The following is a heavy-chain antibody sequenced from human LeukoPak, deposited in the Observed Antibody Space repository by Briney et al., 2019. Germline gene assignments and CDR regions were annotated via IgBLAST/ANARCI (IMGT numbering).Heavy chain of an antibody. D-gene: IGHD2-8*01. V-gene: IGHV1-46*01. Sequence: ASVKVSCKASGYTFTNYYIHWVRQTPGQGLEWMGIINPSGSSTSYAQKFQGRVTMTRDTSTSTVYMELSSLRSEDTAVYYCAGGTTNTKGAFDMWGQGTVVTVSS. CDR3: AGGTTNTKGAFDM. J-gene: IGHJ3*02. CDR2: INPSGSST. CDR1: GYTFTNYY.